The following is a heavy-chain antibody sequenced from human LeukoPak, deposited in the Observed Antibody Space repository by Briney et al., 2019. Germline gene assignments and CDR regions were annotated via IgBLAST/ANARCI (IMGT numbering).Heavy chain of an antibody. V-gene: IGHV3-66*01. CDR2: IYSGGST. CDR1: GFTVSSNY. D-gene: IGHD4-17*01. CDR3: ASTFYGDSHPY. Sequence: PGGSLRLSCEASGFTVSSNYISWVRQAPGKGLEWVSVIYSGGSTYYADSVKGRFTISRDNSKNTLYLQMNSLRAEDTAVYYCASTFYGDSHPYWGQGTLVTVSS. J-gene: IGHJ4*02.